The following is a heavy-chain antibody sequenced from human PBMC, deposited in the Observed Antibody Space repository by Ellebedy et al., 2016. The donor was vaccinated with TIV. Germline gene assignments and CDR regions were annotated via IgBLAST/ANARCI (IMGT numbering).Heavy chain of an antibody. D-gene: IGHD1-14*01. V-gene: IGHV3-30*02. Sequence: GESLKISCAASGFIFSNYGMHWVRQAPGKGLEWMAFIRYDRSDEYYADSVKGRFTISRDDSKNTVYLHMNSLRSEDTAVYHCAKDRGTNFDHWGQGTLVTVSS. CDR2: IRYDRSDE. CDR1: GFIFSNYG. CDR3: AKDRGTNFDH. J-gene: IGHJ4*02.